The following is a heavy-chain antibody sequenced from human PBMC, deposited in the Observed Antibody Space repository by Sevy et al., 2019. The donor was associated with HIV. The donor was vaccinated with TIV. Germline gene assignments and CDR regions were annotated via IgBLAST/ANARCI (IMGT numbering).Heavy chain of an antibody. J-gene: IGHJ6*02. CDR1: GFTLYKSA. V-gene: IGHV3-43*01. D-gene: IGHD2-21*01. Sequence: GGSLRLSCAASGFTLYKSAMHWVRQVPGKALEWVSLISRDGDSIYYADSVKGRFTISRDNSKNSLYLQMNNLTIEDTAFYYCARVYCGATNCNLHYYYGFDIWGQGTTVTVSS. CDR3: ARVYCGATNCNLHYYYGFDI. CDR2: ISRDGDSI.